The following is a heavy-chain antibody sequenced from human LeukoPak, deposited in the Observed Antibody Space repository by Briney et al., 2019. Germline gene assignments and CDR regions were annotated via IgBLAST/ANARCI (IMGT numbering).Heavy chain of an antibody. CDR3: ARDRGTWNDDGFDY. Sequence: SETLSLTCTVSGGSISSPIYYWGWIRQPPGTGLEWIGSIYYSGSTYDNPSLKSRVTMSVDTSKNQFSLKLSSVTAADTAVYYCARDRGTWNDDGFDYWGQGTLVTVSS. CDR2: IYYSGST. CDR1: GGSISSPIYY. D-gene: IGHD1-1*01. J-gene: IGHJ4*02. V-gene: IGHV4-39*07.